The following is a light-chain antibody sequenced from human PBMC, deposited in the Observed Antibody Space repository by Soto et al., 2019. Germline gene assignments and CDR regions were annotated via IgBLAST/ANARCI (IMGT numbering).Light chain of an antibody. CDR2: GDI. V-gene: IGLV1-40*01. CDR3: QSYDSSLSISV. Sequence: QSVLTQPPSVSGAPGQRVSISCTGTSSNIGAGYDVHWYQHLPGTAPKLLIFGDINRPSGVPDRFSGSKSGTSASLAITGLQAEDEADYNCQSYDSSLSISVFGGGTKLTVL. J-gene: IGLJ2*01. CDR1: SSNIGAGYD.